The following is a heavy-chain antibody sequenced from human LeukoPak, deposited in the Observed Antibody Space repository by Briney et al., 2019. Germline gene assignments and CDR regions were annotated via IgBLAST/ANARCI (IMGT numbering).Heavy chain of an antibody. CDR3: ANHLACGSTSCPPFDS. D-gene: IGHD2-2*01. V-gene: IGHV3-21*01. Sequence: PGRSLRLSCAASGFTFSSYAMHWVRQAPGKGLEWVASISDRGTYIYYADSVKGRFTISRDNAKNSLYLQMNSLRAEDTAVYYCANHLACGSTSCPPFDSWGQGTLVTVSS. J-gene: IGHJ4*02. CDR1: GFTFSSYA. CDR2: ISDRGTYI.